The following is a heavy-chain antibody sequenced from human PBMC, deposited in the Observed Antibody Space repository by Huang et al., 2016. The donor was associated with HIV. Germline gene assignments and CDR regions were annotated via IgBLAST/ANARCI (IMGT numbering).Heavy chain of an antibody. CDR1: GFTFNKFD. V-gene: IGHV3-30*18. Sequence: QVQLVESGGGVVQPGRSLRLSCAAFGFTFNKFDMHWVGQAPGKGLEWVAIISYDGSSKYHADSVKGRFTISRDNSKNTVYLQMNSLRVEDTAVYYCAKDGRGSGTYYDYFEYWGQGTLVTVSS. D-gene: IGHD1-26*01. CDR2: ISYDGSSK. J-gene: IGHJ4*02. CDR3: AKDGRGSGTYYDYFEY.